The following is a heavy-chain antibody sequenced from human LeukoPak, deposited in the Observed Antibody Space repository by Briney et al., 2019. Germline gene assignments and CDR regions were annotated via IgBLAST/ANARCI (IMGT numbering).Heavy chain of an antibody. CDR1: GGTFSSYA. D-gene: IGHD2-2*01. CDR3: ARPNNIVVVPAALARDYYYGMGV. Sequence: SVKVSCKASGGTFSSYAISWVRQAPGQGLEWMGRIIPILGIANYAQKFQGRVTITADKSTSTAYMELSSLRSEDTAVYYCARPNNIVVVPAALARDYYYGMGVWGQGTTVTVSS. V-gene: IGHV1-69*04. J-gene: IGHJ6*02. CDR2: IIPILGIA.